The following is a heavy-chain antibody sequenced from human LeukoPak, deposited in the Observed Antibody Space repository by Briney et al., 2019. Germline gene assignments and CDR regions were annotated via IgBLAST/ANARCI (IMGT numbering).Heavy chain of an antibody. J-gene: IGHJ4*02. D-gene: IGHD1-26*01. CDR3: ARRRGSYSFDY. V-gene: IGHV3-7*01. CDR2: INQDGSEK. CDR1: GFTFSSYW. Sequence: HTGGSLRLSCAASGFTFSSYWMSWVRQAPGKGLEWVANINQDGSEKYYVDSVKGRFTISRDNAKNSLYLQMNSLRAEDTAEYYCARRRGSYSFDYWGQGTLVTVSS.